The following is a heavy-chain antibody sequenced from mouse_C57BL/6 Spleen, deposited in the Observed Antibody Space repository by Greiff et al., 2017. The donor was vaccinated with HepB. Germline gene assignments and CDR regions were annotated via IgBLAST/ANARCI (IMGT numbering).Heavy chain of an antibody. CDR1: GYTFTSYW. CDR3: AGVTTDY. D-gene: IGHD2-2*01. CDR2: IDPSDSYT. Sequence: QVQLQQPGAELVKPGASVKLSCKASGYTFTSYWMQWVKQRPGQGLEWIGEIDPSDSYTNYNQKFKGKATLTVDTSSSTAYMQLSSLTSEDSAVYYCAGVTTDYWGQGTTLTVSS. V-gene: IGHV1-50*01. J-gene: IGHJ2*01.